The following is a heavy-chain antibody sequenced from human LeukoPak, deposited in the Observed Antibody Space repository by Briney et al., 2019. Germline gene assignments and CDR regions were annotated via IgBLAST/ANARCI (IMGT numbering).Heavy chain of an antibody. D-gene: IGHD1-26*01. CDR3: ARHAGWELLLYGMDV. J-gene: IGHJ6*02. Sequence: PSETLSLTCTVSGGSISNYYWSWIRQPPGKGLEWIGSIYYSGSTTYNPSLKSRVTISVDTSKNQFPLKLSSVTAADTAVYYCARHAGWELLLYGMDVWGQGTTVTVSS. CDR1: GGSISNYY. V-gene: IGHV4-59*08. CDR2: IYYSGST.